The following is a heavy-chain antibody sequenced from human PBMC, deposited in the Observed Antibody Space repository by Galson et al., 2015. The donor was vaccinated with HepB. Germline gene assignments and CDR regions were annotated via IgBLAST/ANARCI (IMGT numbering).Heavy chain of an antibody. CDR1: GGTFSSYA. Sequence: SVKVSCKASGGTFSSYAISWVRQAPGQGLEWMGWINPNSGGTNYAQKFQGRVTMTRDTSISTAYMELSRLRSDDTAVYYCARVNYDFGFDYWGQGTLVTVSS. D-gene: IGHD3-3*01. CDR3: ARVNYDFGFDY. J-gene: IGHJ4*02. CDR2: INPNSGGT. V-gene: IGHV1-2*02.